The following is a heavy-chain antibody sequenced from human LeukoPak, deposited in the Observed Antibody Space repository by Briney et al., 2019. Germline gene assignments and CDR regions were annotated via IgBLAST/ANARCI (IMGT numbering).Heavy chain of an antibody. CDR2: IYYSGST. J-gene: IGHJ6*03. V-gene: IGHV4-39*07. Sequence: PSETLSLTCTVSGGSISSSSYYWGWIRQPPGKGLEWIGSIYYSGSTYYNPSLKSRVTISVDTSKNQFSLKLSSVTAADTAVYYCARVRGYCSSTSCYYYYYMDVWGKGTTVTISS. CDR1: GGSISSSSYY. CDR3: ARVRGYCSSTSCYYYYYMDV. D-gene: IGHD2-2*01.